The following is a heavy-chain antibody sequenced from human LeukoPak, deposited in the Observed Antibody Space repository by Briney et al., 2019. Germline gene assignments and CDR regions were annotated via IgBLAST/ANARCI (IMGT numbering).Heavy chain of an antibody. V-gene: IGHV3-23*01. CDR1: GFTFSSYA. Sequence: GGSLRLSCAASGFTFSSYAMYWVRQSPGKGLEWVSGIFGSGGSAHYADSVKGRFTISRVNSQNTAYLQMNSLRAEDTAVYYCGKTTTGYSSGRNPAWPIDYWGQGTLVSVSS. CDR2: IFGSGGSA. CDR3: GKTTTGYSSGRNPAWPIDY. J-gene: IGHJ4*02. D-gene: IGHD2-15*01.